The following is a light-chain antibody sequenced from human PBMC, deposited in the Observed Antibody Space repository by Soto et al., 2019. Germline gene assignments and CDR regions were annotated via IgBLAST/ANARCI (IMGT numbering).Light chain of an antibody. J-gene: IGKJ1*01. CDR3: QQYNSLWT. Sequence: DIQMPQSPSTLSASVGDRVTITCRASQSISSWLAWYQQKPGKAPKLLIYKASSLESGVPSRFSGSGSWTAFTLTISSLQPDDFATYYCQQYNSLWTFGQGTNVEIK. CDR2: KAS. V-gene: IGKV1-5*03. CDR1: QSISSW.